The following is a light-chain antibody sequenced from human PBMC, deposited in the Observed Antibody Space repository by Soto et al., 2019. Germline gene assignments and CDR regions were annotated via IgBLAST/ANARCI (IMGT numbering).Light chain of an antibody. CDR2: DVT. J-gene: IGLJ3*02. Sequence: QSALTQPRSVSGSPGQSVTISCTGTSSDVGGYNYVSWYQQHPGKAPKLMIYDVTNRPSASGVPDRFSGSKSGNTASLTISGLQADDEADYFCCSYAGDYTWVFGGGTKLTVL. CDR1: SSDVGGYNY. CDR3: CSYAGDYTWV. V-gene: IGLV2-11*01.